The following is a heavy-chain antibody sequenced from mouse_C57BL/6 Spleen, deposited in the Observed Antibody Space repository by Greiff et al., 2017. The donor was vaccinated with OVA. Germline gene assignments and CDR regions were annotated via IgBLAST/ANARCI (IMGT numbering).Heavy chain of an antibody. J-gene: IGHJ2*01. D-gene: IGHD4-1*02. CDR1: GYTFTDYY. CDR3: ARRVLNWDYFDY. CDR2: INPNNGGT. Sequence: EVQLQQSGPELVKPGASVKISCKASGYTFTDYYMNWVKQSHGKSLEWIGDINPNNGGTSYNQKFKGKATLTVDKSSSTAYMELRSLTSEDSAVYYCARRVLNWDYFDYWGQGTTLTVSS. V-gene: IGHV1-26*01.